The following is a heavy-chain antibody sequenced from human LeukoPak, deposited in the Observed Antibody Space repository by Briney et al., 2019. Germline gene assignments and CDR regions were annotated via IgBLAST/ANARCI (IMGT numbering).Heavy chain of an antibody. CDR1: GFTFSSYA. CDR3: TDDFWSGYETGDY. V-gene: IGHV3-23*01. CDR2: ISGSGGST. J-gene: IGHJ4*02. Sequence: SGGSLRLSCAASGFTFSSYAMSWVRQAPGKGLEWVSAISGSGGSTYYADSVKGRFTISRDNSKNTLYLQMNSLSAEDTAVYYCTDDFWSGYETGDYWGQGTLVTVSS. D-gene: IGHD3-3*01.